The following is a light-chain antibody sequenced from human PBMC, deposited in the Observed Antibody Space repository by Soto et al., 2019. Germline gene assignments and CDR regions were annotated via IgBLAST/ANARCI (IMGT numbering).Light chain of an antibody. CDR3: MQGTHWPT. CDR1: QSLVYSDGNTY. V-gene: IGKV2-30*01. Sequence: DVVMTQSPLSLSVTLGQPASISCRSSQSLVYSDGNTYLNWFQQRPGQAAGRLSYKGSNRDSGVPVRFSGRWSGNDFTLKISRVEADEDEVYYCMQGTHWPTFGQGTKVEIK. J-gene: IGKJ1*01. CDR2: KGS.